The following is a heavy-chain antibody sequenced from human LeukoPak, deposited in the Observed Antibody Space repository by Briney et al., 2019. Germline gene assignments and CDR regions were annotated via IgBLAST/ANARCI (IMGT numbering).Heavy chain of an antibody. D-gene: IGHD1-26*01. Sequence: GGSLRLSCAASGFTFSNYAMTWVRRAPGKGMEWVSSIWGSGDYTNCADSVRGRVTISRDRTKSALFLQLNSLRVDDTAVYYCAKHHLSGSYSLFAYWGQGTLVTVSS. CDR2: IWGSGDYT. CDR1: GFTFSNYA. V-gene: IGHV3-23*01. J-gene: IGHJ4*02. CDR3: AKHHLSGSYSLFAY.